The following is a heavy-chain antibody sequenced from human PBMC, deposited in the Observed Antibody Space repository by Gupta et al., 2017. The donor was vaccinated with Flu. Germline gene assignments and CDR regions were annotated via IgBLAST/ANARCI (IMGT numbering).Heavy chain of an antibody. CDR1: GYTFTGYY. V-gene: IGHV1-2*06. CDR2: INPNSGGT. CDR3: ARAQEGIVVVPAATPGWFDP. J-gene: IGHJ5*02. Sequence: QVQLVQSGAEVKKPGASVKVSCKASGYTFTGYYMHWVRQAPGQGLEWMGRINPNSGGTNYAQKFQGSVTMTRDTSISTAYMELSRLRSDDTAVYYCARAQEGIVVVPAATPGWFDPWGQGTLVTVSS. D-gene: IGHD2-2*01.